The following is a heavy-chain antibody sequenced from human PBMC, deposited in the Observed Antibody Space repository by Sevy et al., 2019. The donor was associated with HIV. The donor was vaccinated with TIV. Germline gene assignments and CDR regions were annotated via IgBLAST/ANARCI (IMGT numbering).Heavy chain of an antibody. Sequence: GGSLRLSCSASEFTFSSYAMSWVRQAPGKGLEWVSSISGSGRFTYYADFVEGRFIISRDNSKNTLSVQMNSLRAEDTAVYYCAKGFCSGATCPRDYYYYYGMDVWGQGTTVTVSS. D-gene: IGHD2-15*01. CDR3: AKGFCSGATCPRDYYYYYGMDV. J-gene: IGHJ6*02. CDR2: ISGSGRFT. CDR1: EFTFSSYA. V-gene: IGHV3-23*01.